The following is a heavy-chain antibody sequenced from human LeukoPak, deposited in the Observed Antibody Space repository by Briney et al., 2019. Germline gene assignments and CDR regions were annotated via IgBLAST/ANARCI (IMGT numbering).Heavy chain of an antibody. J-gene: IGHJ4*02. CDR1: GFTFDDYA. D-gene: IGHD3-22*01. V-gene: IGHV3-9*01. CDR3: AKDIGSSGYYYPDY. CDR2: INWNSGSI. Sequence: GGSLRLSCAASGFTFDDYAMHWVRQAPGKGLEWVSGINWNSGSIGYADSVKGRFTISRDNAKNSLYLQMSSLRAEDTALYYCAKDIGSSGYYYPDYWGQGTLVTVSS.